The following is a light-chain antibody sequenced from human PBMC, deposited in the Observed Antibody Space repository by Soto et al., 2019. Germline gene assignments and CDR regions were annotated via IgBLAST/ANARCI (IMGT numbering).Light chain of an antibody. CDR3: QQYGSSPTT. CDR2: GAS. V-gene: IGKV3-20*01. J-gene: IGKJ1*01. CDR1: QSVTSNY. Sequence: IVLTQSPGTRSLSPWERATRSCRASQSVTSNYLAWYQKQPGQATRLLIFGASIRATGIPDRFSGSGSGKDFTITISRLEHEDFAVYHCQQYGSSPTTFGKGTKVDIK.